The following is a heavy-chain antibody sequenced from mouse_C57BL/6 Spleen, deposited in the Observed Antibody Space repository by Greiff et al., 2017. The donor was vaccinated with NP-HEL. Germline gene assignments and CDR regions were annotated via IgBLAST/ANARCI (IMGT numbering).Heavy chain of an antibody. Sequence: QVQLKQPGAELVKPGASVKMSCKASGYTFTSSWITWVKQRPGQGLEWIGDIYPGSGSTNYNEKFKSKATLTVDTSSSTAYMQLSSLTSEDSAVYYCARSYGNLFDYWGQGTTLTVSS. V-gene: IGHV1-55*01. CDR1: GYTFTSSW. CDR2: IYPGSGST. J-gene: IGHJ2*01. CDR3: ARSYGNLFDY. D-gene: IGHD2-1*01.